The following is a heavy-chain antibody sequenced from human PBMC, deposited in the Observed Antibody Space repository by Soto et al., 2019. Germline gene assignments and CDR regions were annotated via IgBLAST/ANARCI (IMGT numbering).Heavy chain of an antibody. V-gene: IGHV1-3*01. Sequence: ASVKVSCKASGYTFTSYAMHWVRQAPGQRLEWMGWINAGNGNTKYSQKFQGRVTITRDTSASTAYMELSSLRSEDTAVYYCARSRGAPGNTGSWYFGTPENYSGMDVWG. CDR1: GYTFTSYA. J-gene: IGHJ6*02. D-gene: IGHD6-13*01. CDR3: ARSRGAPGNTGSWYFGTPENYSGMDV. CDR2: INAGNGNT.